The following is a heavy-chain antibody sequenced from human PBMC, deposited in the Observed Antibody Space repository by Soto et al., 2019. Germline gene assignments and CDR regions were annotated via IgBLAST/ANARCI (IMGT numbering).Heavy chain of an antibody. CDR2: ISADNGNT. CDR3: TRDRGRYALDY. CDR1: GYTFTSDG. V-gene: IGHV1-18*01. J-gene: IGHJ4*02. Sequence: QVQLVQSGAEVKKPGASVKVSCKASGYTFTSDGISWVRQAPGQGLEWMGWISADNGNTNYAQKLPGRVNMTTDTPTSTDYMELRSLRSDDTAVYDCTRDRGRYALDYWGQGTLVTVSS. D-gene: IGHD3-16*01.